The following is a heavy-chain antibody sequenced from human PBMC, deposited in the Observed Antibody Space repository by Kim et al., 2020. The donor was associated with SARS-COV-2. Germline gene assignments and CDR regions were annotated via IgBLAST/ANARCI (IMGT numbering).Heavy chain of an antibody. CDR2: FYSDDST. V-gene: IGHV3-53*01. Sequence: GGSLRLSCAASGFTVSTYSMTWVRQAPGKGLEWVSIFYSDDSTYYADSAKGRFIIYRDNYKNTLHLQMNSLRAEDTAVYYCARDSDYWGQGTLVTVSS. CDR3: ARDSDY. J-gene: IGHJ4*02. CDR1: GFTVSTYS.